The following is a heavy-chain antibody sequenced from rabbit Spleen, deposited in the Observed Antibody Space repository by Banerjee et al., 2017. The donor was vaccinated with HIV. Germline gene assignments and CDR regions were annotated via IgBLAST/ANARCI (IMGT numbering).Heavy chain of an antibody. CDR3: AREEDTDGGGYPFKL. D-gene: IGHD1-1*01. CDR2: IYGIGGSK. V-gene: IGHV1S45*01. Sequence: QEQLEESGGDLVKPEGSLTLTCTASGFSFDDDYVMCWVRQAPGKGLEWIACIYGIGGSKYYASWATGGFTISENTSSTATLQITSLTAADAAAYFCAREEDTDGGGYPFKLWGPGTLVTVS. CDR1: GFSFDDDYV. J-gene: IGHJ4*01.